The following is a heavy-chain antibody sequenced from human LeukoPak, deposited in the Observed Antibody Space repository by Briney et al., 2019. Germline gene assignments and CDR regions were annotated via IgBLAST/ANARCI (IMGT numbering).Heavy chain of an antibody. J-gene: IGHJ5*02. V-gene: IGHV1-69*04. CDR1: GGTFSSYA. CDR2: IIPILGIA. D-gene: IGHD5-18*01. Sequence: SEKVSCKASGGTFSSYAISWVRQAPGHGREWMGRIIPILGIANYAQKFQGRVTITADKSTSTAYMELSSLRSEDTAVYYCARSLWIQLWGYNWFDPWGQGTLATVSS. CDR3: ARSLWIQLWGYNWFDP.